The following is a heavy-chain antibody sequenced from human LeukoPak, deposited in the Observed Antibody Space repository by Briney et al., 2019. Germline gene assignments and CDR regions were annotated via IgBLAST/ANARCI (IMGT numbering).Heavy chain of an antibody. CDR3: ARDRSSTYLDS. V-gene: IGHV3-23*01. Sequence: GGSLRLSCAASGFTFSSYAMSWVRQAPGKGLEWVSAISGSGGSTYYADSVKGRFTISRDNARNTVDLQMNSLSDEDTAVYYCARDRSSTYLDSWGQGILVIVSS. J-gene: IGHJ4*02. D-gene: IGHD5/OR15-5a*01. CDR1: GFTFSSYA. CDR2: ISGSGGST.